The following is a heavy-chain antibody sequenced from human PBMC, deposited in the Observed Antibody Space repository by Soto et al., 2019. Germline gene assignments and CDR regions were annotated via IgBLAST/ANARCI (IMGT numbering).Heavy chain of an antibody. CDR2: ISGSGGST. V-gene: IGHV3-23*01. J-gene: IGHJ5*02. Sequence: GGSLRLSCAASGFTFSSYAMSWVRQAPGKGLEWVSAISGSGGSTYYADSVKGRFTISRDNSKNTLYLQMNSLRAEDTAVYYCAKSVRDIVVVVAANSYNWFDPWGQGTLVTVSS. CDR1: GFTFSSYA. CDR3: AKSVRDIVVVVAANSYNWFDP. D-gene: IGHD2-15*01.